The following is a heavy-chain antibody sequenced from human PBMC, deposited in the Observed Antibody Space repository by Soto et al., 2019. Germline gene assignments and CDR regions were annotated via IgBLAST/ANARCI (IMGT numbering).Heavy chain of an antibody. CDR2: MSPNNGNT. CDR3: ARGPLWFGEHSGMDL. Sequence: QVQLVQSGAEVKKPGASVKVSCKAPGYTFSSYDLNWVRQATGQGLEWMGWMSPNNGNTGYAQKFQGRVTMTRNTSISTAYMELSSLRSEDTAVYYCARGPLWFGEHSGMDLWGHGTTVTVSS. CDR1: GYTFSSYD. D-gene: IGHD3-10*01. J-gene: IGHJ6*02. V-gene: IGHV1-8*01.